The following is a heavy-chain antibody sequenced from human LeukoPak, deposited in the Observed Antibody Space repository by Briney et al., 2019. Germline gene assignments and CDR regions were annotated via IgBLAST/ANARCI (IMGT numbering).Heavy chain of an antibody. CDR2: IYHSGST. V-gene: IGHV4-30-2*01. J-gene: IGHJ3*02. CDR3: ARVRQQLVFPDAFDI. CDR1: GGTISNGGYS. D-gene: IGHD6-13*01. Sequence: SETLSLTCAVSGGTISNGGYSWSWIRQPPGKGLEWIGYIYHSGSTYYNPSLKSRVTISVDRSKNQFSLKLSSVTAADTAVYYWARVRQQLVFPDAFDIWGQGTMVTVSS.